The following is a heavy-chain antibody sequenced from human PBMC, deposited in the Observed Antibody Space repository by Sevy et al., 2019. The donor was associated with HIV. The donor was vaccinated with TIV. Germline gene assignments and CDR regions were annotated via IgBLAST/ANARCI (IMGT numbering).Heavy chain of an antibody. CDR1: GGTFINYA. J-gene: IGHJ6*02. CDR2: FIPMFDTT. Sequence: SVKVSCKASGGTFINYAVTWVRQAPGQGLEWMGGFIPMFDTTNSAQKFQGRVTLTADGSTSTAYMELSSLSSEDTAVYYCASSYFDSSGYSPLFYYGMDVWGQGTTVTVSS. CDR3: ASSYFDSSGYSPLFYYGMDV. V-gene: IGHV1-69*13. D-gene: IGHD3-22*01.